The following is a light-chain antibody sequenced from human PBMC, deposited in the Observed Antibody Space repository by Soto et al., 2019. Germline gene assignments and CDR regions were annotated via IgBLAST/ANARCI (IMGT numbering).Light chain of an antibody. CDR3: SSYPSSVAHV. V-gene: IGLV2-14*01. CDR1: SSDIGGYND. CDR2: EVS. J-gene: IGLJ1*01. Sequence: QSVLTQPASVSGSPGQSITIPCTGTSSDIGGYNDVSWYQQHPGKAPKLMIYEVSHRPSGISNRFSGSKSGNTASLTISGLQAEDEADYYCSSYPSSVAHVSGTGTKVTVL.